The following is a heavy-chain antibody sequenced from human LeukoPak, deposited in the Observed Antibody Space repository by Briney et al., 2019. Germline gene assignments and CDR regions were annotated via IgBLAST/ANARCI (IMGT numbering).Heavy chain of an antibody. Sequence: GGSLRLSCATSGFTFSSYAMSWVREAPGKGLEWVSGIGASGGSTYYADSVKGRFTISRDNSKNTLYLQMNSLRTEDTAVYYCAKAEGYDILTGLDYWGQGTLVTVSS. CDR2: IGASGGST. CDR1: GFTFSSYA. V-gene: IGHV3-23*01. CDR3: AKAEGYDILTGLDY. D-gene: IGHD3-9*01. J-gene: IGHJ4*02.